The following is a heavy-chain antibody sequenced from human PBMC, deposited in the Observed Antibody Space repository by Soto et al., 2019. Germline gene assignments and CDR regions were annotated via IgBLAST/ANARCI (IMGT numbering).Heavy chain of an antibody. CDR1: GFTFSSYA. CDR3: ARAPYYYDSSGYYGAFDI. CDR2: ISSNGGST. V-gene: IGHV3-64*01. D-gene: IGHD3-22*01. J-gene: IGHJ3*02. Sequence: GGSLRLSCAASGFTFSSYAMHRVRQAPGKGLEYVSAISSNGGSTYYANSVKGRFTISRDNSKNTLYLQMGSLRAEDMAVYYCARAPYYYDSSGYYGAFDIWGQGTMVTVSS.